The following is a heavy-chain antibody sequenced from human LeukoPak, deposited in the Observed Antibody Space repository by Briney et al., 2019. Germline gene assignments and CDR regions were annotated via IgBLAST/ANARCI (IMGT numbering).Heavy chain of an antibody. J-gene: IGHJ6*03. D-gene: IGHD3-16*01. V-gene: IGHV3-7*01. CDR3: ARVGDTHYYYYYLDV. CDR2: IKQDESEK. CDR1: GFTFSSYW. Sequence: SGGSLRLSCAASGFTFSSYWTSWVRQAPGKGLEWVANIKQDESEKYYVDSVMGRFTISRDNAKNSLYLQLNSLRAEDTAVYYCARVGDTHYYYYYLDVWGKGTTVTVSS.